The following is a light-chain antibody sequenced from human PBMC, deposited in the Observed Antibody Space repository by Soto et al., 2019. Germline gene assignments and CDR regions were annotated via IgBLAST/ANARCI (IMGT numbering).Light chain of an antibody. CDR3: QHYNSYSEA. Sequence: EIVMTQSPLSLPVTPGEPATISCRSSQSLLDSDDGKIYLDWFLQRPGQSPQLLIYTLSHRASGVPDRFSGSGSGTEFTLTISSLQPDDFATYYCQHYNSYSEAFGQGTKVDIK. CDR1: QSLLDSDDGKIY. CDR2: TLS. V-gene: IGKV2-40*01. J-gene: IGKJ1*01.